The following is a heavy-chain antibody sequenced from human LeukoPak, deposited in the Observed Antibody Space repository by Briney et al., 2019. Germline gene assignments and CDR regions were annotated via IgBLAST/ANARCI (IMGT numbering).Heavy chain of an antibody. CDR2: IYTSGST. CDR1: GGSISSGFYY. CDR3: AREYSTFDY. Sequence: PSETLSLTCTVSGGSISSGFYYWAWIRQPAGKGLEWIGRIYTSGSTNYNPSPKSRVTISVDTSKNQFSLKLSSVTAADTAVYYCAREYSTFDYWGQGTLVTVSS. D-gene: IGHD6-13*01. J-gene: IGHJ4*02. V-gene: IGHV4-61*02.